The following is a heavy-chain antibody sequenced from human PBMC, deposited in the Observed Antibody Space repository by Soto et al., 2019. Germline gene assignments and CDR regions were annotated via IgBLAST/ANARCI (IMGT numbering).Heavy chain of an antibody. D-gene: IGHD2-2*01. CDR1: GFTFSSYG. J-gene: IGHJ6*01. CDR3: AREGYCSSTSCYAPKDYYYYGMDV. CDR2: IWYDGSNK. V-gene: IGHV3-33*01. Sequence: QVQLVESGGGVVQPGRSLRLSCAASGFTFSSYGMHWVRQAPGKGLEWVAVIWYDGSNKYYADSVKGRFTISRDNSKNTLYLQMNSLRAEDTAVYYCAREGYCSSTSCYAPKDYYYYGMDVW.